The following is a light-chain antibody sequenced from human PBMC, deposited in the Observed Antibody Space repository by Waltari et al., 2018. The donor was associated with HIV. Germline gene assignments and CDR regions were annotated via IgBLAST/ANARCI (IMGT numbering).Light chain of an antibody. CDR2: GES. J-gene: IGKJ5*01. CDR3: QQYDKWPRGT. CDR1: QSVSSN. Sequence: EIVMIQSPATLSVSPGERATLSCRARQSVSSNLAWYQHSPGQSPRLLIYGESTRATGIPGRFSGSGSGTEFTLTISSRQSEDFAVYYCQQYDKWPRGTFGQGTRVEIK. V-gene: IGKV3-15*01.